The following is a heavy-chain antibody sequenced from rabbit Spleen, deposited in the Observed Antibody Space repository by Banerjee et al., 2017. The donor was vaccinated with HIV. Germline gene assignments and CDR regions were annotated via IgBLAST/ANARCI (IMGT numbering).Heavy chain of an antibody. CDR3: ARDGAGGSYFAL. CDR1: GFSFSSSDY. D-gene: IGHD8-1*01. CDR2: IGGSSSGFT. V-gene: IGHV1S40*01. Sequence: QSLEESGGDLVKPGASLTLTCTASGFSFSSSDYMCWVRQAPGKGLEWIACIGGSSSGFTYSATWAKGRFTCSKTSSTTVTLQMTSLTVADTATYFCARDGAGGSYFALWGPGTLVTVS. J-gene: IGHJ6*01.